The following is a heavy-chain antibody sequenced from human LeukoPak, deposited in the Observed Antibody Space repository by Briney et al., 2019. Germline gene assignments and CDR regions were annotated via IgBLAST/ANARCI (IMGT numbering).Heavy chain of an antibody. CDR3: ATAPLLRYFDWLNYFDY. Sequence: SVKVSCKASGGTFSSYAISWVRQAPGQGLEWMGGIIPIFGTANYAQKFQGRVTITTDESTSTAYMELSSLRSEDTAVYYCATAPLLRYFDWLNYFDYWGQGTLVTVSS. V-gene: IGHV1-69*05. CDR1: GGTFSSYA. CDR2: IIPIFGTA. J-gene: IGHJ4*02. D-gene: IGHD3-9*01.